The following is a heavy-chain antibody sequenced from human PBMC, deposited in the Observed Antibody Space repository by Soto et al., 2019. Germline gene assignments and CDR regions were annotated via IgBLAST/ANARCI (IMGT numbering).Heavy chain of an antibody. CDR2: ISSSGSTI. V-gene: IGHV3-48*03. CDR1: GFTFSSYE. Sequence: LRLSYAASGFTFSSYEMNWVRQAPGKGLEWVSYISSSGSTIYYADSVKGRFTISRDNAKNSLYLQMNSLRAEDTAVYYCASAPYRYHFDYWGQGTLVTVSS. J-gene: IGHJ4*02. CDR3: ASAPYRYHFDY. D-gene: IGHD4-4*01.